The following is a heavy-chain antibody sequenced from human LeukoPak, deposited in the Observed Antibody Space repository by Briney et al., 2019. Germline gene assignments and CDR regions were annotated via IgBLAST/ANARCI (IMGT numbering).Heavy chain of an antibody. J-gene: IGHJ2*01. CDR2: IIPFLGIE. CDR3: ARSLLRFLDFDL. D-gene: IGHD3-3*01. Sequence: ASVKVSCKASGGTFNNYSLSWVRQAPGQGLEWMGKIIPFLGIENYAQKFQGRVTMTADKSTNTAYMELRSLTSDDTAVYYCARSLLRFLDFDLWGRGTLVTVSS. V-gene: IGHV1-69*02. CDR1: GGTFNNYS.